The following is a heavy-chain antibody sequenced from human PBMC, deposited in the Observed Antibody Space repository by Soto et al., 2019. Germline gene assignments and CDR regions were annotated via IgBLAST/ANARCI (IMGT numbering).Heavy chain of an antibody. V-gene: IGHV3-48*01. CDR1: GFTFSSYS. Sequence: GGSLRLSCAASGFTFSSYSMNWVRQAPGKGLEWVSYISSSSSTIYYADSVKGRFTISRDNAKNSLYLQMNSLRAEDTAVYYCARARVRGGLGDTVTTRYYYYYYMDVWGKGTTVTVSS. D-gene: IGHD4-17*01. CDR3: ARARVRGGLGDTVTTRYYYYYYMDV. J-gene: IGHJ6*03. CDR2: ISSSSSTI.